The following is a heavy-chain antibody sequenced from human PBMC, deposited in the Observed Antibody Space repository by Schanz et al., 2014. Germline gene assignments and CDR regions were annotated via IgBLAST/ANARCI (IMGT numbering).Heavy chain of an antibody. Sequence: GGSLRLSCAASGFTFSDYYMAWIRQAPGKGLEWVSHISGSSIHKNYADSVKGRFSISRDNGETSVYLQINSLRVEDTAVYYCARDSGSSSWYPSDYWGQGTLVTVSS. CDR1: GFTFSDYY. V-gene: IGHV3-11*05. J-gene: IGHJ4*02. CDR2: ISGSSIHK. CDR3: ARDSGSSSWYPSDY. D-gene: IGHD6-13*01.